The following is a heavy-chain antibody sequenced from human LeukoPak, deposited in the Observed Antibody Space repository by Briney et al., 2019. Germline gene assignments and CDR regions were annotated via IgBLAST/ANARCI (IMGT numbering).Heavy chain of an antibody. CDR1: GYTFTSYY. D-gene: IGHD3-9*01. Sequence: ASVKVSCKASGYTFTSYYMHWVRQAPGQGLEWMGWINPNSGGTNYAQKFQGRVTMTRDTSISTAYMELSRLRSDDTAVYYCARAAYYDILTGYPTHRAFDYWGQGTLVTVSS. CDR2: INPNSGGT. V-gene: IGHV1-2*02. CDR3: ARAAYYDILTGYPTHRAFDY. J-gene: IGHJ4*02.